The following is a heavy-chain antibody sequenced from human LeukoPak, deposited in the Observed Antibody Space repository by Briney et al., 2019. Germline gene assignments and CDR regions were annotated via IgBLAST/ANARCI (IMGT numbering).Heavy chain of an antibody. V-gene: IGHV1-18*01. J-gene: IGHJ4*02. CDR3: AREGYYGSGSYYGGDY. CDR1: GYTFTSYG. Sequence: ASVKVSCKASGYTFTSYGISWVRQAPGQGLEWMGWISAYNGNTNYAQKLQGRVTMTTDTSTSTAYMELRSLRSDDTAVYYCAREGYYGSGSYYGGDYWGQGTLVTVSS. D-gene: IGHD3-10*01. CDR2: ISAYNGNT.